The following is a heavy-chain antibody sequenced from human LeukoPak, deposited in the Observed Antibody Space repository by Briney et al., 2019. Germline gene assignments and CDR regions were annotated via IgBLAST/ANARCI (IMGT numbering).Heavy chain of an antibody. CDR2: IYPTDSDA. D-gene: IGHD6-13*01. CDR3: GASPSATGTERYY. CDR1: GYSFTSYW. Sequence: GESLKISCKGSGYSFTSYWIGWVRQMPGKGLEWMGIIYPTDSDARYSPSFQGQVTISVDRSISTVYLQWDSLKASDSAMYYCGASPSATGTERYYWGQGTLVTVSS. J-gene: IGHJ4*02. V-gene: IGHV5-51*01.